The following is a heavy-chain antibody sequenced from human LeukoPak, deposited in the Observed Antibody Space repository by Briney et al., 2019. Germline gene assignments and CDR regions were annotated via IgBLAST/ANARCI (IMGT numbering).Heavy chain of an antibody. CDR1: GFTFSSYW. CDR3: AGLATVTTFFYFDY. CDR2: IKQDGSEK. D-gene: IGHD4-17*01. Sequence: GGSLRLSCAASGFTFSSYWMSWVRQAPGKGLEWVANIKQDGSEKYYVDSVKGRFTISRDNAKNSLYLQMNSLRAEDTAVYYCAGLATVTTFFYFDYWGQGTLVTVSS. J-gene: IGHJ4*02. V-gene: IGHV3-7*01.